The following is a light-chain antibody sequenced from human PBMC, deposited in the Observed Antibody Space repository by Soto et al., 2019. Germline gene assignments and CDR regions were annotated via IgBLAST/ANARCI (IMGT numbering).Light chain of an antibody. CDR2: GAS. V-gene: IGKV3-15*01. J-gene: IGKJ1*01. CDR1: ESVDTN. CDR3: HQCYNWPRT. Sequence: EVVMTQSPATLSVSPGERVTLSCRASESVDTNLAWYQQKPGQAPRLIIYGASTRATGIPDRFSGSGSGTEFTLTISSLHSEDSAVYYCHQCYNWPRTFGQGTKVDIK.